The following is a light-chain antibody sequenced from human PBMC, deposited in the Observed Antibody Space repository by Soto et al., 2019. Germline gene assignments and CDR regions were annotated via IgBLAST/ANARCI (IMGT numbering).Light chain of an antibody. V-gene: IGLV4-69*01. CDR1: SGHSSYA. Sequence: QPVLTQSPSASASLGASVTLTCTLSSGHSSYAIAWHQQQPEKGPRYLMKLNSAGSHSKGDGIPDRFSGSSSGTERYLTISSLQSEDEADYYCQTWSTCLRVFGGGTKVTVL. J-gene: IGLJ3*02. CDR2: LNSAGSH. CDR3: QTWSTCLRV.